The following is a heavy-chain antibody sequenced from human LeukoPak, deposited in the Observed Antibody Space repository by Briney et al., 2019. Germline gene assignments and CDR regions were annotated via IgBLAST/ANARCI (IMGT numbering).Heavy chain of an antibody. V-gene: IGHV3-7*01. CDR3: ARDFNWGIFDY. CDR1: GFTFSSYW. D-gene: IGHD7-27*01. J-gene: IGHJ4*02. CDR2: IKQDGSEK. Sequence: GGSLRLSCAASGFTFSSYWMNWVRQAPGKGLEWVANIKQDGSEKYYVDSVKGRFSISRDNAKNSLYLQMGSLRAEDTAVYYCARDFNWGIFDYWGQGILVTVSS.